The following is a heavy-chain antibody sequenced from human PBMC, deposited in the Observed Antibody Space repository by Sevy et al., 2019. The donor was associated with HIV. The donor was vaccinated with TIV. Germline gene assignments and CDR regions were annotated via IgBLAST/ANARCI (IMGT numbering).Heavy chain of an antibody. J-gene: IGHJ4*02. Sequence: GSLRLSCAASGFTFSSYAMHWVRQAPGKGLEWVAVISYDGSNKYYADSVKGRFTISRDNSKNTLYLQMNSLRAEDTAVYYCARGDYYDSSGYQTLMVYWGQGTLVTVSS. CDR2: ISYDGSNK. V-gene: IGHV3-30-3*01. CDR3: ARGDYYDSSGYQTLMVY. CDR1: GFTFSSYA. D-gene: IGHD3-22*01.